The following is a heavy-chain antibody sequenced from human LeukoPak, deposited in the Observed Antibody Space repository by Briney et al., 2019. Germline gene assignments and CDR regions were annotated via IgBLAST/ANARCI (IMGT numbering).Heavy chain of an antibody. D-gene: IGHD4-11*01. CDR1: GGTFSSYA. CDR2: IIPIFGTA. Sequence: GASVKVSCKASGGTFSSYAISWVRQAPGQGLEWMGGIIPIFGTANYAQKFQGRVTITADKSTSTAYMELSSLRSEDTAVYYCARVYTTVTTTEAFDIWGQGTMVTVSS. V-gene: IGHV1-69*06. CDR3: ARVYTTVTTTEAFDI. J-gene: IGHJ3*02.